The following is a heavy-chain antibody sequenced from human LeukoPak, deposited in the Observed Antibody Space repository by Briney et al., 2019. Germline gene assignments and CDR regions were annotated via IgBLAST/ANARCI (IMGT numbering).Heavy chain of an antibody. J-gene: IGHJ4*02. CDR2: VYQSGSI. CDR3: AGLGVVGTHFDY. Sequence: SETLSLTCTVSGPSISSSSYFWGWIRQPPGKGLEWIGTVYQSGSIYYNPSLKSRVTISVDTAKDQFSLKLSSVTAADTAMYYCAGLGVVGTHFDYWGQGTLVPVSS. D-gene: IGHD1-26*01. V-gene: IGHV4-39*07. CDR1: GPSISSSSYF.